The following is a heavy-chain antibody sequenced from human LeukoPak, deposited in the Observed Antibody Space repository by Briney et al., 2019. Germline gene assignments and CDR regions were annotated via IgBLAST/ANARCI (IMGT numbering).Heavy chain of an antibody. J-gene: IGHJ4*02. D-gene: IGHD5-12*01. CDR3: ANVNGGYDTYFDY. CDR1: GFTFSRYA. CDR2: ISGSGCST. V-gene: IGHV3-23*01. Sequence: GGSLRLSCAASGFTFSRYAMSGARRPRARGLEWVSAISGSGCSTYYAGAVKDRFNISRDNSKNSLYGQMNMLSAEDSGVVKIANVNGGYDTYFDYWGQGTLVTVSS.